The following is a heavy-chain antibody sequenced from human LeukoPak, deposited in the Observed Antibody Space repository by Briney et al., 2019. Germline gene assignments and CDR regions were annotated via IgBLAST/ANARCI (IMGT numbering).Heavy chain of an antibody. CDR2: IIPIFGTA. Sequence: GASVKVSCKASGGTFSSYAISWVRQAPGQGLEWMGGIIPIFGTANYAQKFQGRVTITADESTSTAYMEPSSLRSEDTAVYYCARVGAPSSAMVRGVPWFDPWGQGTLVTVSS. D-gene: IGHD3-10*01. J-gene: IGHJ5*02. CDR1: GGTFSSYA. CDR3: ARVGAPSSAMVRGVPWFDP. V-gene: IGHV1-69*13.